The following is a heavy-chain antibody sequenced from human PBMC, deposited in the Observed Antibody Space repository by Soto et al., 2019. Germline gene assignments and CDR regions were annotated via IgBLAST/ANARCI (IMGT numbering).Heavy chain of an antibody. V-gene: IGHV3-15*01. Sequence: GGSLRLSCAASGFTFSNAWMSWVRQAPGKGLEWVGRIKSKTDGGTTDYAAPVKGRFTISRDDSKNTLYLQMNSLKTEDTAVYYCTTGVDILATIGDDAFDIWGQGTMVTV. CDR3: TTGVDILATIGDDAFDI. CDR2: IKSKTDGGTT. J-gene: IGHJ3*02. D-gene: IGHD5-12*01. CDR1: GFTFSNAW.